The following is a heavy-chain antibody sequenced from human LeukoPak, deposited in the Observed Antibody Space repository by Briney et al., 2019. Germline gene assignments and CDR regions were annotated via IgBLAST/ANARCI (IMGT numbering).Heavy chain of an antibody. CDR1: GYTLTELS. J-gene: IGHJ6*03. D-gene: IGHD6-19*01. V-gene: IGHV1-24*01. CDR2: FDPEDGET. Sequence: ASVKVSCKVSGYTLTELSMHWVRQAPGKGLEWMGGFDPEDGETIYAQKFQGRVTMTEDTSTDTAYMELSSLRSEDTAVYYRATDLGAGPDRYYYYYYMDVWGKGTTVTISS. CDR3: ATDLGAGPDRYYYYYYMDV.